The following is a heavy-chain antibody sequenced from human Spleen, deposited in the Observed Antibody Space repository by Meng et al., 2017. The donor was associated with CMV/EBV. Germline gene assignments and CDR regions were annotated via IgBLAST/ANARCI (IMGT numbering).Heavy chain of an antibody. CDR1: GFSFSTYG. V-gene: IGHV3-33*01. Sequence: GGSLRLSCVASGFSFSTYGIHWVRQAPGKGLEWVAVIWNDGSNKYYGDSVKGRFTISRDNSKNTVYLQMSTLRAEDTAVYYCARAYSMTTVPNFDYWGQGTLVTVSS. CDR2: IWNDGSNK. D-gene: IGHD4-11*01. J-gene: IGHJ4*02. CDR3: ARAYSMTTVPNFDY.